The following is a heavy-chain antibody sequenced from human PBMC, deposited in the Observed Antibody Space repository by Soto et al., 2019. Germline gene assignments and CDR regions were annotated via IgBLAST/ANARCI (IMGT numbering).Heavy chain of an antibody. J-gene: IGHJ4*02. D-gene: IGHD3-3*01. CDR3: ARDNDVWTGYFFDN. V-gene: IGHV1-18*01. CDR1: GYIFTDFG. Sequence: ASVKVSCKTSGYIFTDFGVSWVRQAPGQGLEWMGWISGHNGRTNYPQKFQDRLTMTTDMSTTTAYMDLRSLRSDDTAVYYCARDNDVWTGYFFDNWGQGTLVTVSS. CDR2: ISGHNGRT.